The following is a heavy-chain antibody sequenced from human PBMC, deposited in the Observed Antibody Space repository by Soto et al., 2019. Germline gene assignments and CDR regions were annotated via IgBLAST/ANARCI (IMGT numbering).Heavy chain of an antibody. J-gene: IGHJ4*02. V-gene: IGHV3-21*01. CDR2: ISSSSSYI. CDR3: ARNYYDILTGYYPYDY. CDR1: GFTFSSYS. Sequence: GGSLRLSCAASGFTFSSYSMNWVRQAPGKGLEWVSSISSSSSYIYYADSVKGRFTISRDNAKNSLYLQMNSLRAEDTAVYYCARNYYDILTGYYPYDYWGQGTLVTVS. D-gene: IGHD3-9*01.